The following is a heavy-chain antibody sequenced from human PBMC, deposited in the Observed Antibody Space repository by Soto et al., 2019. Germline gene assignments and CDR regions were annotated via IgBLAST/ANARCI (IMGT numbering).Heavy chain of an antibody. Sequence: XESLKISWKGSGYSCTSYWIGWVRQMPGKGLEWMGIIYPGDSDTRYSPSFQGQVTISADKSISTAYLQWSSLKASDTAMYYCARNLVPDAKHYYYYYGMDVWGQGTTVTVSS. CDR2: IYPGDSDT. CDR1: GYSCTSYW. D-gene: IGHD2-2*01. CDR3: ARNLVPDAKHYYYYYGMDV. J-gene: IGHJ6*02. V-gene: IGHV5-51*01.